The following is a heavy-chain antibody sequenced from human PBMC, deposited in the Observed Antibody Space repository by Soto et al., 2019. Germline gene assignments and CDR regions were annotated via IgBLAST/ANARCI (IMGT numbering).Heavy chain of an antibody. CDR1: GYTFTSYD. CDR2: MNPNSGNT. V-gene: IGHV1-8*01. CDR3: ARGLRGYSYDSRGPGY. J-gene: IGHJ4*02. D-gene: IGHD3-22*01. Sequence: ASVKVSCKASGYTFTSYDINWVRQATGQGLEWMGWMNPNSGNTGYAQKFQGRVTMTRNTSISTAYMELSSLRSEDTAVYYCARGLRGYSYDSRGPGYWGQGTLVTVFS.